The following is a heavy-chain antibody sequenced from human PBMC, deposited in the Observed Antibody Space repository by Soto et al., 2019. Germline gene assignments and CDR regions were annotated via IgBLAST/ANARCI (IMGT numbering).Heavy chain of an antibody. J-gene: IGHJ6*02. Sequence: SLRLSCAASGFTFSDYYMSWIRQAPGKGLEWVSYISSSGSTIYYADSVKGRFTISRDNAKNSLYLQMNSLRAEDTAGYYCARGYYDSSGYYAQYGMDVWGQGTTVTVSS. D-gene: IGHD3-22*01. CDR3: ARGYYDSSGYYAQYGMDV. CDR1: GFTFSDYY. V-gene: IGHV3-11*01. CDR2: ISSSGSTI.